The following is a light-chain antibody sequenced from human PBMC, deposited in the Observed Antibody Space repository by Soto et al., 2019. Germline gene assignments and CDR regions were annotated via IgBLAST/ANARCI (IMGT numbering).Light chain of an antibody. CDR1: QTISND. CDR2: GAS. Sequence: EVVMTQSPATVSVSPGEGVTLSCRANQTISNDLAWYQQKPGQAPRLLIYGASTRATGVPARFSGGGSGTEFTLTISSLKSEDFAFYYCQQNNKWPPVTFGGGTKVEIK. J-gene: IGKJ4*01. V-gene: IGKV3-15*01. CDR3: QQNNKWPPVT.